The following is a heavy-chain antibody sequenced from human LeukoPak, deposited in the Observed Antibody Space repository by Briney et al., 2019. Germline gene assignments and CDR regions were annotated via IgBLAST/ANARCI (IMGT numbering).Heavy chain of an antibody. CDR3: ARDWNLDAFDI. CDR2: ISWNSGSI. Sequence: SLRLSCAASGFTFDDYAMHWVRQAPGKGLEWVSGISWNSGSIGYADSVKGRFTISRDNAKNSLYLQMNSLRAEDTAVYYCARDWNLDAFDIWDQGTMVTVSS. D-gene: IGHD1-7*01. CDR1: GFTFDDYA. V-gene: IGHV3-9*01. J-gene: IGHJ3*02.